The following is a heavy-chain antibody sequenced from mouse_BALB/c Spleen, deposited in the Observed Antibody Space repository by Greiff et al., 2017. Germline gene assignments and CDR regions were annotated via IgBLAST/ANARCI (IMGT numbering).Heavy chain of an antibody. CDR1: GFNIKDTY. D-gene: IGHD1-2*01. V-gene: IGHV14-3*02. J-gene: IGHJ2*01. CDR2: IDPANGNT. CDR3: ARGGYGYVGNYFDY. Sequence: EVQLQQSGAELVKPGASVKLSCTASGFNIKDTYMHWVKQRPEQGLEWIGRIDPANGNTKYDPKFQGKATITADTSSNTAYLQLSSLTSEDTAVYYCARGGYGYVGNYFDYGGQGTTLTVSS.